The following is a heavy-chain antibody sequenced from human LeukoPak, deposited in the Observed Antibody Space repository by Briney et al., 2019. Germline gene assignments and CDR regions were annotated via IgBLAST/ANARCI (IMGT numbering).Heavy chain of an antibody. CDR1: GGTFSSYA. Sequence: ASVKVSCKASGGTFSSYAISWVRQAPGQGLEWMGRIIPILGIANYAQKFQGRVTITADKSTSTAYMELSSLRSEDTAVYYCARDTFVTTVTTSFTVETRPPRYYGMDVWGQGTTVTVSS. CDR3: ARDTFVTTVTTSFTVETRPPRYYGMDV. CDR2: IIPILGIA. V-gene: IGHV1-69*04. D-gene: IGHD4-17*01. J-gene: IGHJ6*02.